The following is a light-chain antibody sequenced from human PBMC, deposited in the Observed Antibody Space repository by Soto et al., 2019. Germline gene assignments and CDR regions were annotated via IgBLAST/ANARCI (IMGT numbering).Light chain of an antibody. CDR1: SSDVGGYNY. J-gene: IGLJ1*01. CDR2: EVS. CDR3: NSYAGSNNFIV. V-gene: IGLV2-8*01. Sequence: QSVLTQPPSASGSPGQSVTISCTGTSSDVGGYNYVSWYQQHPGKAPKLMIYEVSKRPSGVPDRFSGSKSGNKASLTVSGLQAEDEADYYCNSYAGSNNFIVFGPGTKVTVL.